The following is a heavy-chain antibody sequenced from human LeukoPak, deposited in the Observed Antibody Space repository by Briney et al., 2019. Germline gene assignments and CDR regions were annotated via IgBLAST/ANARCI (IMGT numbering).Heavy chain of an antibody. CDR1: GFTFSSYG. CDR2: IWYDGSNK. Sequence: GRSLRLSCAASGFTFSSYGMHWVRQAPGKGLEWVAVIWYDGSNKHYADSVKGRFTISRDNSKNTLYLQMNSLRAEDTAVYYCARGTVTTRYNWFDPWGQGTLVTVSS. D-gene: IGHD4-11*01. V-gene: IGHV3-33*01. CDR3: ARGTVTTRYNWFDP. J-gene: IGHJ5*02.